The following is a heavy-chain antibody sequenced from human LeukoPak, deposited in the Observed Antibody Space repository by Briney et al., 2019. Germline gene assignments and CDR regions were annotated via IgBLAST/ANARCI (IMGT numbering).Heavy chain of an antibody. J-gene: IGHJ4*02. CDR3: ATSASRSPYYFDY. V-gene: IGHV1-69*05. CDR2: IIPIFGTA. Sequence: SVKVSCKASGGTFSSYAISWVRQAPGQGLEWMGGIIPIFGTANYAQKFQGRVTITRDTSASTAYMELSSLRSEDTAVYYCATSASRSPYYFDYWGQGTLVTVSS. D-gene: IGHD6-6*01. CDR1: GGTFSSYA.